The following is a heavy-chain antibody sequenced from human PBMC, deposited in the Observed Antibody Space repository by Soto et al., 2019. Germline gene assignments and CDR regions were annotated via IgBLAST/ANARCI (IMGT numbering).Heavy chain of an antibody. CDR2: IYYSGNT. Sequence: QVQLQESGPGLVKPSQTLSLTCTVSGGSTSSDNYWSWIRQPPGKGLEWIGYIYYSGNTDYNPSLKSRLAISIDTSKNQFSLKLSSVTAADTAVYFCVREGGESSDGLYYFDSWGQGSLVTVSS. V-gene: IGHV4-30-4*01. D-gene: IGHD3-16*01. J-gene: IGHJ4*02. CDR3: VREGGESSDGLYYFDS. CDR1: GGSTSSDNY.